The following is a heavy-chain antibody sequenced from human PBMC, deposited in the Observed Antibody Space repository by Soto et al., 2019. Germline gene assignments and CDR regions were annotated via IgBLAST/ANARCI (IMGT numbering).Heavy chain of an antibody. CDR1: GYSFSDHY. D-gene: IGHD3-22*01. Sequence: QVQLVQAGAAVKKPGASVKVSCKASGYSFSDHYIHWVRQAPGQGLEWMGWINPDSGGSNNAQKFEDRVIMTSDTSINTVYMEMSGLRSDDIAVYYCSRNGGGSGNYYSIDLWVPGTLVTVS. V-gene: IGHV1-2*02. J-gene: IGHJ5*02. CDR2: INPDSGGS. CDR3: SRNGGGSGNYYSIDL.